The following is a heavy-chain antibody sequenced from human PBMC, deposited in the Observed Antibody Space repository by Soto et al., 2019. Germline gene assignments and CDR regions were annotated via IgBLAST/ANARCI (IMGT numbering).Heavy chain of an antibody. V-gene: IGHV3-53*01. Sequence: EVQLVESGGGLIQPGGSLRLSCAVSGFTVSNNYMSWVRQAPGKGLEGVSVIYSGGYTAYGDSVKGRFTISRDNSKNTLNPQTNSLGAEHAGVFYCATQPGGGGYWGQGTLVTVSS. CDR1: GFTVSNNY. CDR3: ATQPGGGGY. CDR2: IYSGGYT. J-gene: IGHJ4*02. D-gene: IGHD3-10*01.